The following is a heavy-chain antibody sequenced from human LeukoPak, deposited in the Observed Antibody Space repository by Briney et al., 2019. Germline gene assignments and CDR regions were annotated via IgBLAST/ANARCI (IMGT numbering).Heavy chain of an antibody. Sequence: ASVKVSCKASGYTFINHWMHWVRQAPGQGLEWVGLINPTGTTTLYAQKFQGRITLTRDMSATTDYMELSSLRAEDTAVYYCAKGGYCSSTSCYVDHGWTYGSFDYWGQGTLVTVSS. CDR1: GYTFINHW. D-gene: IGHD2-2*01. V-gene: IGHV1-46*01. CDR2: INPTGTTT. CDR3: AKGGYCSSTSCYVDHGWTYGSFDY. J-gene: IGHJ4*02.